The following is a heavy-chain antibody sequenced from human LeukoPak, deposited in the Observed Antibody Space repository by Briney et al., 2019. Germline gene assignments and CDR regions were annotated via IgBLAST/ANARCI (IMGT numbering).Heavy chain of an antibody. CDR1: GYSFTSYW. J-gene: IGHJ4*02. CDR2: IYPDDSDT. CDR3: ARLSARSYYDILTGYHLDY. Sequence: GESLKISCKGSGYSFTSYWIGWVRQMPGKGLEWMGIIYPDDSDTRYSPSFQGQVTISADKSISTAYLQWSSLKASDTAMYYCARLSARSYYDILTGYHLDYWGQGTLVTVSS. D-gene: IGHD3-9*01. V-gene: IGHV5-51*01.